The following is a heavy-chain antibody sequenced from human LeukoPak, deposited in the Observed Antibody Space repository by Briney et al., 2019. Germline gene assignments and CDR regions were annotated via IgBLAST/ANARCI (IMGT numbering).Heavy chain of an antibody. CDR2: IIPIFGTA. V-gene: IGHV1-69*13. J-gene: IGHJ3*02. D-gene: IGHD3-3*01. Sequence: SVKVSCKTSGGTFSSYAISWVRQAPGQGLEWMGGIIPIFGTANYAQKFQGRVTITADESTSTAYMELSSLRSEDTAVYYCARGEDYDFGGAFDIWGQGTMVTVSS. CDR1: GGTFSSYA. CDR3: ARGEDYDFGGAFDI.